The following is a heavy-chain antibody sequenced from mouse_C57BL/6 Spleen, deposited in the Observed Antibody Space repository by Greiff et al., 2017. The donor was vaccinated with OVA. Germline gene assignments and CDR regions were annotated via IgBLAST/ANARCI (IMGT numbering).Heavy chain of an antibody. D-gene: IGHD1-1*01. J-gene: IGHJ2*01. CDR3: ARSWGTTVVATNYFDY. CDR2: IYPGDGDT. V-gene: IGHV1-82*01. CDR1: GYAFSSSW. Sequence: QVQLQQSGPELVKPGASVKISCKASGYAFSSSWMNWVKQRPGKGLEWIGRIYPGDGDTNYNGKFKGKATLTADKSSSTAYMPLSSLTSEDSAVYFCARSWGTTVVATNYFDYWGQGTTLTVSS.